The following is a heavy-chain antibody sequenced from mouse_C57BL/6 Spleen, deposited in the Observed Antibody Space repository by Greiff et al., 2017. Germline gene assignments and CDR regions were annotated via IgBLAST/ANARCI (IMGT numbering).Heavy chain of an antibody. CDR2: IDPANGNT. CDR3: ARSRNSPFDY. CDR1: GFTFTNTY. V-gene: IGHV14-3*01. J-gene: IGHJ2*01. Sequence: EVQLQQSVAELVRPGASVKLSCTASGFTFTNTYMHWVKQRPEQGLEWIGRIDPANGNTKYAPKFQGKATLTVDKSSSTAYMQLSSLTSEDSAVYYCARSRNSPFDYWGQGTTLTVSS.